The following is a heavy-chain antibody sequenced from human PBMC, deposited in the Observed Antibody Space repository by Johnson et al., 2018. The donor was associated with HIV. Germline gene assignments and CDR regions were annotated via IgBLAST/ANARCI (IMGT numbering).Heavy chain of an antibody. Sequence: QMQLVESGGGVVQPGRSLRLSCAASGFTFSSYAMHWVRQAPGKGLEWVAVISYDGSNKYYADSVTGRFTISRDNAKNSLYLQMNSLRAEDTAVYYCARYHYYDSRLNDAFDIWGQGTMVTVSS. J-gene: IGHJ3*02. CDR3: ARYHYYDSRLNDAFDI. CDR2: ISYDGSNK. CDR1: GFTFSSYA. V-gene: IGHV3-30-3*01. D-gene: IGHD3-22*01.